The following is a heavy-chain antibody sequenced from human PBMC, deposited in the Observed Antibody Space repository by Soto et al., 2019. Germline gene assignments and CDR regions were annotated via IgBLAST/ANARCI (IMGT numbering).Heavy chain of an antibody. Sequence: ASVKVSCKASGYTFTSYDINWVRQATGQGLEWMGWMNPNSGNTGYAQKFQGRVTMTRNTSISTAYMELSSLRSEDTAVYYCARVVSVAAHYYYCGMDVWGQGTTVTVSS. D-gene: IGHD2-15*01. CDR2: MNPNSGNT. CDR1: GYTFTSYD. V-gene: IGHV1-8*01. CDR3: ARVVSVAAHYYYCGMDV. J-gene: IGHJ6*02.